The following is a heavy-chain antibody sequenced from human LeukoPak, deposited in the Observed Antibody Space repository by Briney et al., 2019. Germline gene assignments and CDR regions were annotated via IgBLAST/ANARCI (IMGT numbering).Heavy chain of an antibody. D-gene: IGHD2-2*02. CDR1: GYTFTGYY. CDR2: INPNSGGT. V-gene: IGHV1-2*02. CDR3: ARAVVVVPAAIYYDSSGYLSDY. Sequence: AASVKVSCKASGYTFTGYYMHWVRQAPGQGLEWMGWINPNSGGTNYAQKFQGRVTMTRDTSISTAYMELSRLRSDDTAVYYCARAVVVVPAAIYYDSSGYLSDYWGQGTLVTVSS. J-gene: IGHJ4*02.